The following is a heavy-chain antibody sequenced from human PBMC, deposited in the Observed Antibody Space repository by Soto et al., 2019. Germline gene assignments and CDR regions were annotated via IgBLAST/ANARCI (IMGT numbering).Heavy chain of an antibody. CDR1: GFTFSSYG. CDR2: ISYDGRNK. CDR3: XXXXXXXXXXXXXXY. J-gene: IGHJ4*02. V-gene: IGHV3-30*03. Sequence: QVQLVESGGGVVQPGRSLRLSCAASGFTFSSYGMHWVRQAPGKGLEWVAVISYDGRNKNYADSVKGRFTISRDNSKNTLYLQMNSLRAEDXAVXXXXXXXXXXXXXXXXXYWGQGTLVTVSS.